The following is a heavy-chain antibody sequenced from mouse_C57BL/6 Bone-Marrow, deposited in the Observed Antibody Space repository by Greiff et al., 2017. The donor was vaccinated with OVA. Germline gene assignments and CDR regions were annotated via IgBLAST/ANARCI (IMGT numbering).Heavy chain of an antibody. D-gene: IGHD1-1*01. J-gene: IGHJ1*03. CDR1: GYAFSSSW. CDR3: ASAYYGSSYWYCDV. CDR2: IYPGDGDT. Sequence: QVQLKESGPELVKPGASVKISCKASGYAFSSSWMNWVKQRPGKGLEWIGRIYPGDGDTNYNGKFKGKATLTADKSSSTAYMQLSSLTSEDSAVYFCASAYYGSSYWYCDVGGTGTTVTVSS. V-gene: IGHV1-82*01.